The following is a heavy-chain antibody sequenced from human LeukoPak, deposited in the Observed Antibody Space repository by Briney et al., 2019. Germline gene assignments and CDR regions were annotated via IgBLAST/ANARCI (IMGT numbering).Heavy chain of an antibody. V-gene: IGHV4-39*02. CDR2: VFRTGTT. Sequence: PSETLSLTCSVSGGSIASSSYYWGWIRQPPGKGLEWIGSVFRTGTTYYSASLKSRVSISVDTSKNDFALKLASVTAADTAMYFCARRVGFYGSGSLNYFDPWAKESWSASP. CDR3: ARRVGFYGSGSLNYFDP. J-gene: IGHJ5*02. D-gene: IGHD3-10*01. CDR1: GGSIASSSYY.